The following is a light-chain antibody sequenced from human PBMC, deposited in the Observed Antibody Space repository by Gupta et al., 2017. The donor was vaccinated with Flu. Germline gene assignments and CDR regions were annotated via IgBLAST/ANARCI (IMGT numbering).Light chain of an antibody. CDR3: QQYLNWIT. CDR2: GAS. CDR1: QNINNN. V-gene: IGKV3-15*01. J-gene: IGKJ5*01. Sequence: DIVMTQSPATLSVSPGERATLSCKASQNINNNLAWYQQKPGQAPRLLIYGASTRATGIAARFSGSGSGTDFTLTISSLQSEDFAVYYCQQYLNWITFGQGTRLEIK.